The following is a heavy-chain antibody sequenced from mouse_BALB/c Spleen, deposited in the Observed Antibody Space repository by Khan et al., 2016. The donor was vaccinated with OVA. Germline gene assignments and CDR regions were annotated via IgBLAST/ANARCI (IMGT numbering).Heavy chain of an antibody. J-gene: IGHJ4*01. CDR2: INTYTGEP. V-gene: IGHV9-3-1*01. D-gene: IGHD2-3*01. CDR3: ARVGYSGTMDY. CDR1: GYPFTKNG. Sequence: QIQLVQSGPELKNPGETVRISCKASGYPFTKNGMNWVKQTPGKGLKWMGWINTYTGEPAYADDFKGRFAFSLETSASTAYLQISNLKNEDTATXFCARVGYSGTMDYWGQGTSVTVSS.